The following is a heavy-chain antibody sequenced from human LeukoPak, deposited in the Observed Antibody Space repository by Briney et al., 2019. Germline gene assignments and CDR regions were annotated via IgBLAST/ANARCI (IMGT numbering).Heavy chain of an antibody. Sequence: GGSLRLSCAASGFTFSGSAMHWVRQASGKGLEWVGRIRSKTNNYATAYAASVKDRFTISRDDSTNTAYLQMNSLKTEDTAVYYCVRHAASGGSGVDHWGQGTLVTVSS. J-gene: IGHJ4*02. CDR3: VRHAASGGSGVDH. CDR2: IRSKTNNYAT. D-gene: IGHD3-10*01. CDR1: GFTFSGSA. V-gene: IGHV3-73*01.